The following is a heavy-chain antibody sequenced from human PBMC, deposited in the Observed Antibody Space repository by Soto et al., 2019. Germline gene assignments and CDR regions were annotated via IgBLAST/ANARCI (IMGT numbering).Heavy chain of an antibody. CDR2: FDPEDGET. CDR3: ATVSDYYDSSGYYYNYFDY. CDR1: GYTLTELS. D-gene: IGHD3-22*01. Sequence: ASVKVSCKVSGYTLTELSMHWVRQAPGKGLEWMGGFDPEDGETIYAQKFQGRVTMTEDTSTDTAYMELSSLRSEDTAVYYCATVSDYYDSSGYYYNYFDYWGQGTLVTVSS. J-gene: IGHJ4*02. V-gene: IGHV1-24*01.